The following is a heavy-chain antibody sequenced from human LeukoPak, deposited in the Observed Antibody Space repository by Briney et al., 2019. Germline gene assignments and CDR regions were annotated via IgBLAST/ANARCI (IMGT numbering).Heavy chain of an antibody. J-gene: IGHJ5*02. CDR2: IWYGGSNK. Sequence: GRSLRLSCAASGFTFSSYGMHWVRQAPGKGLEWVAVIWYGGSNKYYADSVKGRFTISRDNSKNTLYLQMNSLRAEDTAVYYCAKEHTRNAPAFWFDPWGQGTLVTVSS. V-gene: IGHV3-30*18. CDR1: GFTFSSYG. D-gene: IGHD2-2*01. CDR3: AKEHTRNAPAFWFDP.